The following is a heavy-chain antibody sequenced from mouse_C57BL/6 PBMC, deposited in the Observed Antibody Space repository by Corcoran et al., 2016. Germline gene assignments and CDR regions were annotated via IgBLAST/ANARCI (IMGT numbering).Heavy chain of an antibody. CDR2: INTYSGVP. V-gene: IGHV9-3*01. CDR1: GYTFTTYG. J-gene: IGHJ2*01. Sequence: QIQLVQSGPELKKPGETVKISCKASGYTFTTYGMSWVKQAPGKGLKWMGWINTYSGVPTYADDFKGRFAFSLETSASTAYLQINNLKNEDTATYFCARDSSGYHWGQGTTLTVSS. CDR3: ARDSSGYH. D-gene: IGHD3-2*02.